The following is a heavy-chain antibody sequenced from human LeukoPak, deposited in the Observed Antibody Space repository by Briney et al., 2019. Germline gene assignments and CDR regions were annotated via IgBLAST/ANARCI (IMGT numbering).Heavy chain of an antibody. Sequence: GGSLRLSCAASGFIFNTFWMNWVHLTPGKGLEWVAKINQDGSDMYYVDSVKGRFFVSRGNARNLVYLQMNSLRVDDTAVYYCARDFPGIGRGTFDFWGQGTIIIVSS. CDR3: ARDFPGIGRGTFDF. CDR1: GFIFNTFW. J-gene: IGHJ3*01. CDR2: INQDGSDM. V-gene: IGHV3-7*03. D-gene: IGHD3-10*01.